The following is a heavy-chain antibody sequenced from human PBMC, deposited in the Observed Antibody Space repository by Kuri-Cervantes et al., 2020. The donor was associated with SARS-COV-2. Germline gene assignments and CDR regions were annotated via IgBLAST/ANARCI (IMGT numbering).Heavy chain of an antibody. CDR2: ISYDGSNK. J-gene: IGHJ4*02. CDR3: ARNNNWNYTDYFDY. CDR1: GFTFSSYG. V-gene: IGHV3-30*03. D-gene: IGHD1-7*01. Sequence: GGSLRLSCAALGFTFSSYGMHWVRQAPGKGLEWVAVISYDGSNKYYADSVKGRFTIPRDNSKNTLYLQMNSLRAEDTAVYYCARNNNWNYTDYFDYWGQGTLVTVSS.